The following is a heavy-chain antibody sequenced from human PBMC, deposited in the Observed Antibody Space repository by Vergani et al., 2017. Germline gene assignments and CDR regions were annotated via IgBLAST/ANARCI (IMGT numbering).Heavy chain of an antibody. CDR1: GFTFSSYE. D-gene: IGHD6-13*01. CDR2: ISSSGSTI. Sequence: EVQLVESGGGLVQPGGSLRLSCAASGFTFSSYEMNWVRQAPGKGLEWVSYISSSGSTIYYADSVKGRFTISRDNAKNSLYLQMNSLRAEDTAVYYCARGSSSWVGGGDNWFDPWGQGTLVTVSS. V-gene: IGHV3-48*03. J-gene: IGHJ5*02. CDR3: ARGSSSWVGGGDNWFDP.